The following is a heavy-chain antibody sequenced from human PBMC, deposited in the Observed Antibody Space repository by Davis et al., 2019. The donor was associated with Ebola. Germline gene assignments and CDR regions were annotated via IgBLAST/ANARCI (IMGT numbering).Heavy chain of an antibody. CDR2: TIISSRTI. J-gene: IGHJ4*02. Sequence: PGGPLRLPCAASGFTFRSYSMNWVRQAPGKGLEWVSYTIISSRTIYYADSVKGRFTISRDNAKNSQYLQMNSLRDEDTTVYYCAIEPNSTSAFDYWGQGTLVTVSS. D-gene: IGHD2-2*01. CDR1: GFTFRSYS. V-gene: IGHV3-48*02. CDR3: AIEPNSTSAFDY.